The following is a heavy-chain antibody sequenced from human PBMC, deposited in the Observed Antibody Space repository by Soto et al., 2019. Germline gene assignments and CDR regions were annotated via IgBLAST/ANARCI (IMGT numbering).Heavy chain of an antibody. CDR1: GGSISSGGYY. Sequence: SETLSLTCTVSGGSISSGGYYWSWIRQHPGKGLEWIGYIYYSGSTYYNPSLKSRVTISVDTSKNQFSLKLSSVTAADTAVYYCARDRPGESPSWFDPWGQGTLVTVSS. J-gene: IGHJ5*02. CDR3: ARDRPGESPSWFDP. V-gene: IGHV4-31*03. CDR2: IYYSGST.